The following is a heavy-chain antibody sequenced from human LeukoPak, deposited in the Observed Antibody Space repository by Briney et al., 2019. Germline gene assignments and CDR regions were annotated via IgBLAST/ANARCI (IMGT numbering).Heavy chain of an antibody. J-gene: IGHJ4*02. CDR2: IHYSEST. D-gene: IGHD4-23*01. CDR3: AKAAAVTPGFFDY. V-gene: IGHV4-31*03. Sequence: SETLSLTCTVSGGSISSGRYYCSWIHQHPGKGLEWIGNIHYSESTYYNPSLKSRVTISRDTSQIKFSLKLNSVTAADWAVYYCAKAAAVTPGFFDYWGQGTLVTASS. CDR1: GGSISSGRYY.